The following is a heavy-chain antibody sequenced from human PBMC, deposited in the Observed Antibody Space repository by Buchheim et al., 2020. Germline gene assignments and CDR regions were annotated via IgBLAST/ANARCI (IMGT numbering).Heavy chain of an antibody. CDR3: ARVRGGTTVVTREV. J-gene: IGHJ4*02. CDR1: GGSISNYY. CDR2: MFYSGST. D-gene: IGHD4-23*01. V-gene: IGHV4-59*12. Sequence: QVQLQESGPGLVKPSETLSLTCTVSGGSISNYYWSWIRQPPGKGLEWIGYMFYSGSTNYNPSLKSRVTILVDTSKNQFSLKLNSVTAADTAVYYCARVRGGTTVVTREVWGQGTL.